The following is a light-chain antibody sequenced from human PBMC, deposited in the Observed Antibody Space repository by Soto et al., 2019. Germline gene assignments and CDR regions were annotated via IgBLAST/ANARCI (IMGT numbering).Light chain of an antibody. V-gene: IGKV1-33*01. CDR2: ETS. Sequence: IQLTQSPSSLSASVGDRVTITCRASQDIRSFLAWFQQKPGKAPKLLIYETSNLETGVPSRFSGSGSGTDFTFTISTLQSEDLATYYCQQYDNIPLTFGPGTKVDIK. CDR1: QDIRSF. CDR3: QQYDNIPLT. J-gene: IGKJ3*01.